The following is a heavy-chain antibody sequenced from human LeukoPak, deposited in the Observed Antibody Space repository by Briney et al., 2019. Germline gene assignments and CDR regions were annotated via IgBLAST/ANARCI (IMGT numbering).Heavy chain of an antibody. CDR2: ISWNSGSI. CDR3: AKDTEYYYDNIRFDY. D-gene: IGHD3-22*01. Sequence: GGSLRLSCAASGFTFDDYAMHWVRQAPGKGLEWVSGISWNSGSIGYADSVKGRFTISRDNAKNSLYLQMNSLRAEDTALYYCAKDTEYYYDNIRFDYWGQGTLVTVSS. CDR1: GFTFDDYA. J-gene: IGHJ4*02. V-gene: IGHV3-9*01.